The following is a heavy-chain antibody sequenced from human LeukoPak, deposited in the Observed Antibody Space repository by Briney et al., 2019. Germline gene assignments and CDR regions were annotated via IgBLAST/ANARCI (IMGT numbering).Heavy chain of an antibody. CDR1: GGSICSYY. Sequence: PSETLSLTCTVSGGSICSYYWSWLRQPPGKGLEWIGYIYYSGSTNYNPSLKSRVTISVDTSKNQFSLKLSSVTAADTAVYYCARVAARAYYYYYMDVWGKGTTVTVSS. V-gene: IGHV4-59*01. D-gene: IGHD6-6*01. CDR3: ARVAARAYYYYYMDV. CDR2: IYYSGST. J-gene: IGHJ6*03.